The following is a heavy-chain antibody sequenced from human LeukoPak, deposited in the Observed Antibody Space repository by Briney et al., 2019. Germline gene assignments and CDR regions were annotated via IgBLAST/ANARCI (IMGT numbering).Heavy chain of an antibody. D-gene: IGHD3-9*01. CDR2: IYTSGST. V-gene: IGHV4-4*07. CDR1: GGSISSYY. CDR3: ARSYYDILTGYIWFDP. J-gene: IGHJ5*02. Sequence: SETLSLTCTVSGGSISSYYWSWIRQPAGKGLEWIGRIYTSGSTNYNPSLKSRVTISVDTSKNQFSLKLSSVTAADTAVYYCARSYYDILTGYIWFDPWGQGTLVTVSS.